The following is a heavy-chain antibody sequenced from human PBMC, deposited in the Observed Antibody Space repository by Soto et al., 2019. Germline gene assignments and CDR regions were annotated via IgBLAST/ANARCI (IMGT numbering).Heavy chain of an antibody. V-gene: IGHV3-30*18. D-gene: IGHD6-19*01. J-gene: IGHJ4*02. Sequence: PGGSLRLSCAASGFTFSSYGMHWVRQAPGKGLEWVAVISYDGSNKYYADSVKGRFTISRDNSKNTLYLQMNSLRAEDTAVYYCAKDVTGSGWSPKSYYFDYWGQGTLVTVSS. CDR1: GFTFSSYG. CDR3: AKDVTGSGWSPKSYYFDY. CDR2: ISYDGSNK.